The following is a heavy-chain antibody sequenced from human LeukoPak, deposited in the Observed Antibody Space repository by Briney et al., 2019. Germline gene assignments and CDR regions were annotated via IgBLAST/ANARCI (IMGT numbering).Heavy chain of an antibody. Sequence: PGGSLRLSCAASGFTFSNAWMNWVRQAPGKGLEWVGRIKSILDGGTTDYAAPVKGRFAISRDDSEDTLYLQMNSLRADDTALYYCAKGTLGSCSGAACYEFDNWGQGTLVTVSS. D-gene: IGHD2-2*01. V-gene: IGHV3-15*01. CDR3: AKGTLGSCSGAACYEFDN. J-gene: IGHJ4*02. CDR2: IKSILDGGTT. CDR1: GFTFSNAW.